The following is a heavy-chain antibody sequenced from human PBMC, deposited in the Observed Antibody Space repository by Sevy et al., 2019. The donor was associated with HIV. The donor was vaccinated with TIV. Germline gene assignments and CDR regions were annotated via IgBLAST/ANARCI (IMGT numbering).Heavy chain of an antibody. Sequence: ASVKVSCKASGYTFTGYYMHWVRQAPGQGLEWMGWINPNSGGTNYAQKFQGRVTMTRDTSISTAYMELSRLRSDDTAVYYGARAYYYDSSGYSGLDYWGQGTLVTVSS. CDR3: ARAYYYDSSGYSGLDY. CDR1: GYTFTGYY. D-gene: IGHD3-22*01. CDR2: INPNSGGT. V-gene: IGHV1-2*02. J-gene: IGHJ4*02.